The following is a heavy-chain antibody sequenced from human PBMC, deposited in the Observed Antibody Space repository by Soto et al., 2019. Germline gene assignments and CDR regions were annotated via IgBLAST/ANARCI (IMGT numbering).Heavy chain of an antibody. V-gene: IGHV6-1*01. J-gene: IGHJ6*02. D-gene: IGHD2-15*01. Sequence: QTLSLTCTISGDSVSSSGAAWNWIRQSPSRGFEWLGRTYYRSKWYIDYAASVQSRITINPDTSRNQFSLQVNSVTPEDTAVYYCARGGCSGGTSLDGLDGWGQGPTVT. CDR3: ARGGCSGGTSLDGLDG. CDR1: GDSVSSSGAA. CDR2: TYYRSKWYI.